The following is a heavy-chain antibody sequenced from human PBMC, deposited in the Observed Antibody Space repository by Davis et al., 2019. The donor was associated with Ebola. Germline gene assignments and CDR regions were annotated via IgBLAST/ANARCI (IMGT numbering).Heavy chain of an antibody. J-gene: IGHJ5*02. V-gene: IGHV4-59*01. Sequence: MPSETLSLTCTVSGGSISSYYWSWIRQHPGKGLEWIGYIYYSGSTNYNPSLKSRVTISVDTSKNQFSLKLSSVTAADTAVYYCARGPADNNWFDPWGQGTLVTVSS. CDR2: IYYSGST. CDR3: ARGPADNNWFDP. CDR1: GGSISSYY.